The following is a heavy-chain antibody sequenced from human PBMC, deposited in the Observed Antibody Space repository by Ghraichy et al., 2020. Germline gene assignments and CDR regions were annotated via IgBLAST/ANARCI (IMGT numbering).Heavy chain of an antibody. Sequence: SETLSLTCTVSGGSISSYSCSWIRQPPGKGLEWIGYIYDSGTTNYNPSLKSRVTISVDTSKNQFSLKLSSVTAADTAVYYCARDAYADYAFDYWGQGTRVTVSS. CDR3: ARDAYADYAFDY. CDR2: IYDSGTT. CDR1: GGSISSYS. V-gene: IGHV4-59*01. J-gene: IGHJ4*02. D-gene: IGHD4-17*01.